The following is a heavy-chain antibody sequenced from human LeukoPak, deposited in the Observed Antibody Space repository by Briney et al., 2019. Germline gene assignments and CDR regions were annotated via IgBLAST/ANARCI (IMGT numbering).Heavy chain of an antibody. CDR1: GGSISSSSYY. CDR3: ARHAPQLKNYYDSSGYYYGGWFDP. D-gene: IGHD3-22*01. J-gene: IGHJ5*02. CDR2: IYYSGST. V-gene: IGHV4-39*01. Sequence: PSETLSLTCTVSGGSISSSSYYWGWIRQPPGKGLEWIGSIYYSGSTYYNPSLKSRVTISVDTSKNQFSLKLSSVTAADTAVYYCARHAPQLKNYYDSSGYYYGGWFDPWGQGTLVTVSS.